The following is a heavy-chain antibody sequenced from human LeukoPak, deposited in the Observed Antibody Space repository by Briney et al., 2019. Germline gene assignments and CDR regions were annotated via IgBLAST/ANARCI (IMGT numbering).Heavy chain of an antibody. CDR2: ISSSSSYI. CDR1: GFTFSSYS. V-gene: IGHV3-21*01. Sequence: GGSLRLSCAASGFTFSSYSMNWVRQAPGKGLEWVSSISSSSSYIYYADSVKGRFTISRDNDKNSLYLQMNSLRAEDTAVYYCARVWEGIGGYCSGGSCYSIDYWGQGTLVTVSS. J-gene: IGHJ4*02. D-gene: IGHD2-15*01. CDR3: ARVWEGIGGYCSGGSCYSIDY.